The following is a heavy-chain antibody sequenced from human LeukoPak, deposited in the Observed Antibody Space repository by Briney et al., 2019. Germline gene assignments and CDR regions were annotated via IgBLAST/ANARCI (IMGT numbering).Heavy chain of an antibody. J-gene: IGHJ4*02. CDR1: GFTFNLAY. V-gene: IGHV3-15*01. CDR2: IKSKTDGGTT. CDR3: TIVSNSGWTGY. Sequence: GGSLRLSCAASGFTFNLAYMTWVRQAPGKGLEWVARIKSKTDGGTTYYAAPVKGRFTISRDDSKNTVYLQMNSLKTEDTAVYYCTIVSNSGWTGYWGQGTLVTVSS. D-gene: IGHD6-19*01.